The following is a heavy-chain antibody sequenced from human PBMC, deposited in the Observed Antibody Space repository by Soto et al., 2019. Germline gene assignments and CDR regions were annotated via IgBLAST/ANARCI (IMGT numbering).Heavy chain of an antibody. J-gene: IGHJ5*02. CDR3: AGDWDYGDYAPEYNSFDP. CDR2: IIPILGIA. D-gene: IGHD4-17*01. V-gene: IGHV1-69*08. CDR1: GGTFSSYT. Sequence: QVQLVQSGAEVKKPGSSVKVSCKASGGTFSSYTISWVRQAPGQGLEWMGRIIPILGIANYAKKFQGRVTITADKSTSEAYMETSSLRSEDMAVYYWAGDWDYGDYAPEYNSFDPWGQGTLVTVSS.